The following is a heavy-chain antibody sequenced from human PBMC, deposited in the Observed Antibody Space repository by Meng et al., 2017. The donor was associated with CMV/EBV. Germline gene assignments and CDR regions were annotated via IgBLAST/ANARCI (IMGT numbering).Heavy chain of an antibody. V-gene: IGHV4-61*01. CDR3: ARDSQTPGIAAVGPVDYYYGMDV. CDR1: GGSVSSGSYY. Sequence: SETLSLTCTVSGGSVSSGSYYWSWIRQPPGKGLEWIGYIYYSGSINYNPSLKSRVTISVDTSKNQFSLKLSSVTAADTAVYYCARDSQTPGIAAVGPVDYYYGMDVWGQGTTVTVSS. J-gene: IGHJ6*02. D-gene: IGHD6-13*01. CDR2: IYYSGSI.